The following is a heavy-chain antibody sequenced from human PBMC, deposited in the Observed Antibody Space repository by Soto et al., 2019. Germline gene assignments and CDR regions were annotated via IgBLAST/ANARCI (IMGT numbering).Heavy chain of an antibody. D-gene: IGHD3-22*01. CDR3: ARDRGNYYQRWFDP. J-gene: IGHJ5*02. Sequence: QVQLQESGPGLVKPSQTLSLTCTVSGGSISSGGYYWSWIRQHPGKGLEWIGYIYYSGSTYYNPSLKSRVTISVDTSKNHFSLKLSSVTAADTAVYYCARDRGNYYQRWFDPWGQGTLVTVSS. V-gene: IGHV4-31*03. CDR1: GGSISSGGYY. CDR2: IYYSGST.